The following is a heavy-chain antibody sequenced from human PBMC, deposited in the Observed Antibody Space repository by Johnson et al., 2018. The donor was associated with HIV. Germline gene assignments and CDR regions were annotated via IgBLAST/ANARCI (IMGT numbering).Heavy chain of an antibody. CDR1: GFTFDDYG. D-gene: IGHD2-21*01. Sequence: VQLVESGGGVVRPGGSLRLSCAASGFTFDDYGMSWVRQAPGKGLEWVSGINWNGGSTGYADSVKGRFTISRDNAKNSLYLQMNSLRAEDTALYYCARAGVVFSTASHDAFDIWGQGTMVTVSS. J-gene: IGHJ3*02. CDR2: INWNGGST. CDR3: ARAGVVFSTASHDAFDI. V-gene: IGHV3-20*04.